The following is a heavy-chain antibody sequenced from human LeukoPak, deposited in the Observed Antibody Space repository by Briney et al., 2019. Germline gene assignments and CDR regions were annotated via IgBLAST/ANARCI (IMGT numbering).Heavy chain of an antibody. V-gene: IGHV1-24*01. Sequence: GASVKVSCKVSGYTLTELSMHWVRQAPGKGLEWMGGFYPEDGETIYAQKFQGRVTMTEDTSTDTAYMELSSLRSEDTALYYCATEDFWSGTRGGYYMDVWGKGTTVTVSS. CDR1: GYTLTELS. J-gene: IGHJ6*03. CDR2: FYPEDGET. D-gene: IGHD3-3*01. CDR3: ATEDFWSGTRGGYYMDV.